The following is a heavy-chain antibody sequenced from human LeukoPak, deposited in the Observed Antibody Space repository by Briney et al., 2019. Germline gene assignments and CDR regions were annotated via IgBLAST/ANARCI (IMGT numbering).Heavy chain of an antibody. D-gene: IGHD6-13*01. V-gene: IGHV3-23*01. Sequence: GGSLRLSCAASRFTFCAYSMTWGRHAPGEGLEWVSAISGSGGNTYYADSVKGRFTISRDNSKNTLYLQMNSLRAEDTAAYYCARGGILYGMDVWGQGTTVTVSS. CDR2: ISGSGGNT. J-gene: IGHJ6*02. CDR3: ARGGILYGMDV. CDR1: RFTFCAYS.